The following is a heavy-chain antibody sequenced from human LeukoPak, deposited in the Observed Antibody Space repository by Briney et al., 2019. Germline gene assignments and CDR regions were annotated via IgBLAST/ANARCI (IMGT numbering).Heavy chain of an antibody. CDR1: GFTFSSHW. D-gene: IGHD5-12*01. CDR3: ARELERGYAPAAGY. Sequence: GGSLRLSCTVGGFTFSSHWMSWVRQAPGKGLEWVANIKQDGSEKYYVDSVKGRFTISRDNAENSLYLRMDSLRAEDTAVYYCARELERGYAPAAGYWGQGTLVTVSA. V-gene: IGHV3-7*01. J-gene: IGHJ4*02. CDR2: IKQDGSEK.